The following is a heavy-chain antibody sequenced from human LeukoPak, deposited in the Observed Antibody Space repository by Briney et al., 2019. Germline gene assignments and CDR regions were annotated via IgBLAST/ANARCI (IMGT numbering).Heavy chain of an antibody. D-gene: IGHD3-10*01. CDR3: ASQYYYGSGSYYTGFDY. CDR1: GGTFSRYS. V-gene: IGHV1-69*02. CDR2: IIPILGIA. Sequence: SVKVSCKASGGTFSRYSMSWVRQAPGQGLAGMGRIIPILGIANYAQKFQDRVTITADKSTSTAYLELSSLRSEDTAVYYCASQYYYGSGSYYTGFDYGGQGTLVPVSS. J-gene: IGHJ4*02.